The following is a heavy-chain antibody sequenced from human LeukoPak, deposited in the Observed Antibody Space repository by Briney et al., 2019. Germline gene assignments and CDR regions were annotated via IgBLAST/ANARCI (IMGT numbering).Heavy chain of an antibody. D-gene: IGHD2-15*01. Sequence: PGDSLKISCKGSGYSFTNYWVGGVRQVPGKGLEWMGIIYPNNSDSRYSPSFRGQVTISVDRSITTAYLQWNSLKPSDTAMYYCALSSGAFDSAGYFDYWGQGTLVTVSS. J-gene: IGHJ4*02. CDR1: GYSFTNYW. CDR3: ALSSGAFDSAGYFDY. CDR2: IYPNNSDS. V-gene: IGHV5-51*01.